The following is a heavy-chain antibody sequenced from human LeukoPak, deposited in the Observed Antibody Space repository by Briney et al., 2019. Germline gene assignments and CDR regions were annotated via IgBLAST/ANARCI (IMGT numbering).Heavy chain of an antibody. CDR3: TKGDGGSYPIDY. Sequence: GGSLRLSCAASGFTFSNCGMSWVRQAPGKGLEWASTVNENGRNTHYADSVKGRFTISRDNSKNTLLLQMNSLRADDTALYYCTKGDGGSYPIDYWGQGTLVIVSS. J-gene: IGHJ4*02. D-gene: IGHD6-19*01. V-gene: IGHV3-23*01. CDR2: VNENGRNT. CDR1: GFTFSNCG.